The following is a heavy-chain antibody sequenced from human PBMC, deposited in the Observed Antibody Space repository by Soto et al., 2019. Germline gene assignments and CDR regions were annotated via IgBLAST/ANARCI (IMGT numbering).Heavy chain of an antibody. V-gene: IGHV3-48*02. J-gene: IGHJ4*02. Sequence: GGALRLSCAAYGFTFSSYSMNWVRQAPGKGLEWVSYISSSSSTIYYADSVKGRFTISRDNAKNSLYLQMNSLRDEDTAVYYCARDEGSSRERVFDYWGQGTLVTVSS. CDR1: GFTFSSYS. CDR2: ISSSSSTI. D-gene: IGHD6-13*01. CDR3: ARDEGSSRERVFDY.